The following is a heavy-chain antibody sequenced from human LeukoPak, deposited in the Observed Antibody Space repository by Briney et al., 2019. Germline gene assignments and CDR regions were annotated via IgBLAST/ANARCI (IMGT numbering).Heavy chain of an antibody. CDR3: ARDRAYYDILTGFDYFDY. D-gene: IGHD3-9*01. V-gene: IGHV4-4*07. CDR1: GGSISSYY. J-gene: IGHJ4*02. Sequence: SETLSLTCTVSGGSISSYYWSWIRQPAGKGLEWIGRMYTSGSTNYNPSLKSRVTMSVDTSKNQFSLKLSSVTAADTAVYYCARDRAYYDILTGFDYFDYWGQGTLVTVSS. CDR2: MYTSGST.